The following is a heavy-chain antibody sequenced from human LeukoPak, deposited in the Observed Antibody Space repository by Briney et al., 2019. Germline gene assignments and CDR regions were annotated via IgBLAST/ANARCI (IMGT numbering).Heavy chain of an antibody. J-gene: IGHJ5*02. D-gene: IGHD3-10*01. Sequence: SETLSLTCTVSGGSISSYYWSWIRQPPGKGLEWIGYIYYSGSTNYKPSLKSRVTISVDTSKNQFSLKLSSVTASDTAVYYCARGGYYGSGNDFRFDPWGQGTLVTVSS. CDR2: IYYSGST. V-gene: IGHV4-59*01. CDR1: GGSISSYY. CDR3: ARGGYYGSGNDFRFDP.